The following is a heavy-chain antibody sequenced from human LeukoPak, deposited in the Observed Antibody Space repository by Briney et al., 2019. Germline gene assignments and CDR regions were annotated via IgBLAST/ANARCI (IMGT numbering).Heavy chain of an antibody. J-gene: IGHJ4*02. Sequence: GGSLRLSCAASGFTVSSNYMSWVRQAPGKGLEWVSLIYSGGSTYYADSVKGRFTISRDNAQNSLYLQMNSLTAEDTAVYYCARDKIVGATHFDFWGQGTLVTVSS. CDR1: GFTVSSNY. CDR2: IYSGGST. CDR3: ARDKIVGATHFDF. V-gene: IGHV3-53*01. D-gene: IGHD1-26*01.